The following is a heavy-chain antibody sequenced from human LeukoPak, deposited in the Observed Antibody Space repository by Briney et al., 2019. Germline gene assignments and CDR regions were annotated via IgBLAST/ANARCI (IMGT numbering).Heavy chain of an antibody. CDR3: ARGVAATVTNAGYYYYYMDV. D-gene: IGHD4-17*01. CDR1: GGSFSGYY. J-gene: IGHJ6*03. CDR2: INHSGST. Sequence: SETLSLTCAVYGGSFSGYYWSWIRQPPGKGLEWIGEINHSGSTNYNPSLKSRVTISVDTSKNQFSLKLSSVTAADTAVYYCARGVAATVTNAGYYYYYMDVWGKGTTVTDSS. V-gene: IGHV4-34*01.